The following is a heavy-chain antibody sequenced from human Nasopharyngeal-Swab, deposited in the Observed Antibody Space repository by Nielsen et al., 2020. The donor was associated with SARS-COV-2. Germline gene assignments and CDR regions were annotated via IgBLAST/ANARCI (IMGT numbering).Heavy chain of an antibody. CDR3: ARDFLLDRVPNWFDP. D-gene: IGHD2-2*03. CDR1: GFTFSSYW. J-gene: IGHJ5*02. CDR2: IKQDGSEK. V-gene: IGHV3-7*01. Sequence: GGSLRLSCAASGFTFSSYWMSWVRQAPGKGLEWVANIKQDGSEKYYVDSVKGRFTISRDNAKNSLYLQMNSLRAEDTAVYYCARDFLLDRVPNWFDPWGQGTLVTASS.